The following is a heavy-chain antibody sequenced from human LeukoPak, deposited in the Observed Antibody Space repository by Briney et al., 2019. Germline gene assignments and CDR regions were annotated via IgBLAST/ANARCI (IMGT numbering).Heavy chain of an antibody. D-gene: IGHD2-2*01. CDR3: AKRGKGYCSSPSCATDY. Sequence: GGSLRLSCAASGFTFSNYAMSWVRQAPGKGREWVSAISESGASTYYADSVKGRFTISRDNSKNTLYLQLNSLRAEDTAVYFCAKRGKGYCSSPSCATDYWGQGTLVTVSS. CDR1: GFTFSNYA. CDR2: ISESGAST. J-gene: IGHJ4*02. V-gene: IGHV3-23*01.